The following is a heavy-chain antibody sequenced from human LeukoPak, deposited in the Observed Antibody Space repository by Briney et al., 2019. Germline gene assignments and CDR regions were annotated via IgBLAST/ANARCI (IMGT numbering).Heavy chain of an antibody. D-gene: IGHD4-23*01. J-gene: IGHJ4*02. CDR1: GFTFSSYG. CDR3: ATKYGGNPYYFDY. Sequence: GGSLRLSCAASGFTFSSYGMHWVRQAPGKGVEWVAVISYDGSNKYYADSVKGRFTISRDNSKNTLYLQMNSLRAEDTAVYYCATKYGGNPYYFDYWGQGTLVTVSS. V-gene: IGHV3-30*03. CDR2: ISYDGSNK.